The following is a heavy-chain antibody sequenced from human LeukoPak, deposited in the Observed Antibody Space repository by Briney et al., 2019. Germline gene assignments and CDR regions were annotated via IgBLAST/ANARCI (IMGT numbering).Heavy chain of an antibody. CDR3: ASSFDWLLDY. D-gene: IGHD3-9*01. CDR1: GFTFSSYS. CDR2: ISSSGSTI. V-gene: IGHV3-48*04. Sequence: PGGSLRLSCAASGFTFSSYSMNWVRQAPGKGLEWVSYISSSGSTIYYADSVKGRFTISRDNAKNSLYLQMNSLRAEDTAVYYCASSFDWLLDYWGQGTLVTVSS. J-gene: IGHJ4*02.